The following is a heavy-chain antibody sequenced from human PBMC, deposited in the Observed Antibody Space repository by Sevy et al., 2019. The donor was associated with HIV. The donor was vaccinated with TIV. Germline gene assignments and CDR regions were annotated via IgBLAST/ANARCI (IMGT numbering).Heavy chain of an antibody. V-gene: IGHV3-30*02. D-gene: IGHD2-21*01. Sequence: GGSLRLSCAASGFSFSSYGMHWVRQAPGKGLEWMSYIQYDGSNKDYGDSVKGRFTISRDNSKNTLYLQMNSLRVEDRAGSYCGKEGGGEGGDHWGQGTLVTVSS. CDR1: GFSFSSYG. J-gene: IGHJ4*02. CDR3: GKEGGGEGGDH. CDR2: IQYDGSNK.